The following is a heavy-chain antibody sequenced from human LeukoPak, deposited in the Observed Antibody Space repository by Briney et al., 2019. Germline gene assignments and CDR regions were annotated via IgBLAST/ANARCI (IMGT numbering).Heavy chain of an antibody. J-gene: IGHJ6*03. V-gene: IGHV3-23*01. D-gene: IGHD5-18*01. CDR3: ASQYIEVNYYYHMDV. CDR1: GLTFSSYA. Sequence: GGSLRLSCAASGLTFSSYAMAWVRQAPGKGLEWVSTINGSGVSTYYGDPVKGRFTISRDNSKNTLYLQMNSLRVEDTAVYYCASQYIEVNYYYHMDVWGTGTTVIVSS. CDR2: INGSGVST.